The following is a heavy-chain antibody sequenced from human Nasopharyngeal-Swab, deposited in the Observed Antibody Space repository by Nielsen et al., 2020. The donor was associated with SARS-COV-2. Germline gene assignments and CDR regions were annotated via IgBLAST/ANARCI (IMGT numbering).Heavy chain of an antibody. Sequence: SETLSLTCTVSGGSISSSSYYWGWIRQPPGKGLEWIGSIYYSGSTYYNPSLKSRVTISVDTSKNQFSLKLSSVTAADTAVHYCARVAVVVSYYYYGMDVWGQGTTVTVSS. D-gene: IGHD2-15*01. V-gene: IGHV4-39*07. CDR2: IYYSGST. CDR1: GGSISSSSYY. CDR3: ARVAVVVSYYYYGMDV. J-gene: IGHJ6*02.